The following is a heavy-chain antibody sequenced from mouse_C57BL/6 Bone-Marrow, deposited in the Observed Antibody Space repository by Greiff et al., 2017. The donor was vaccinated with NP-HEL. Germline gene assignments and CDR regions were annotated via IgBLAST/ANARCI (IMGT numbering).Heavy chain of an antibody. D-gene: IGHD3-1*01. CDR1: GYTFTGYW. Sequence: QVQLKESGAELMKPGASVKLSCKATGYTFTGYWIEWVKQRPGHGLEWIGEILPGSGSTNYNEKFKGKATFTADPSSNTAYMQLSSLTTEDSGIYYCARGFAWFAYWGQGTLVTVSA. CDR3: ARGFAWFAY. CDR2: ILPGSGST. V-gene: IGHV1-9*01. J-gene: IGHJ3*01.